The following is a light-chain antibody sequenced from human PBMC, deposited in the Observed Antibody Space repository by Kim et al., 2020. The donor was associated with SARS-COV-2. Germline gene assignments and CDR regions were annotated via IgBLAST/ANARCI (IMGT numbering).Light chain of an antibody. CDR1: SSDVGGYNY. Sequence: GQSVTISCTGTSSDVGGYNYVSWYQQFPGNAPRLMIYDVNKRPSGVTDRFSASKSGNTASLTISGLQADDEADYYCCSYAGGYTQVAFGGGTQLT. J-gene: IGLJ2*01. V-gene: IGLV2-11*03. CDR2: DVN. CDR3: CSYAGGYTQVA.